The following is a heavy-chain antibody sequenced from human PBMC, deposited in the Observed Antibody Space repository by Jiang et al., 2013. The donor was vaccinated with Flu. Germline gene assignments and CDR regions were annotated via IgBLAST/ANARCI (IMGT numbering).Heavy chain of an antibody. J-gene: IGHJ4*02. CDR3: ARVALDGSGSNAFDY. CDR1: GSSINNYY. D-gene: IGHD3-10*01. V-gene: IGHV4-59*01. CDR2: IYYRGST. Sequence: GSGLVKPSETLSLTCTVSGSSINNYYWSWIRQPPGKGLEWIAYIYYRGSTKYNPSLRSRVTLSVDTSKTQFFLRLNSVTAADTAVYYCARVALDGSGSNAFDYWGQGTLVTVFS.